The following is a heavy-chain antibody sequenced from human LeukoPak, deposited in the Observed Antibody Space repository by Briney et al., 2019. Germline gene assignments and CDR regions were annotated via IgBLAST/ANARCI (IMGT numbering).Heavy chain of an antibody. J-gene: IGHJ4*02. CDR2: IYYTGST. Sequence: PSETLSLTCTVSGGYISGYYWSWIRQPPGKGLEWIGYIYYTGSTNYNPSLESRVTISVDTSKNQFSLRLSSVTAADTAVYYCARVSWYYGSGSYFYWGQGTLVTVSS. CDR3: ARVSWYYGSGSYFY. D-gene: IGHD3-10*01. CDR1: GGYISGYY. V-gene: IGHV4-59*12.